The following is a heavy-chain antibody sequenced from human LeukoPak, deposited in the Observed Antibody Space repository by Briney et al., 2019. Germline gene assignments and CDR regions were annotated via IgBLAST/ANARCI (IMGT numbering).Heavy chain of an antibody. J-gene: IGHJ4*02. V-gene: IGHV1-18*01. Sequence: GASVKVPCKASGYTFTSYGISWVRQAPGQGLEWMGWISAYNGNTNYAQKLQGRVTMTTDTSTSTAYMELRSLRSDDTAVYYCARAPYYYGSGSYNDYWGQGTLVTVSS. D-gene: IGHD3-10*01. CDR1: GYTFTSYG. CDR3: ARAPYYYGSGSYNDY. CDR2: ISAYNGNT.